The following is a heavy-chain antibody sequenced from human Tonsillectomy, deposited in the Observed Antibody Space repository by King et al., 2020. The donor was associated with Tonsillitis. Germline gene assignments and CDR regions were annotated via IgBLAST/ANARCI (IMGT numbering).Heavy chain of an antibody. D-gene: IGHD5-24*01. Sequence: VQLVQSGGGLVQRGGSLRLSCAASGFTFDNYAVTWVRQAPGEGLEWVATTPTIGNSTFYSDSVKGRFIISRDNSGNTLSLQMSSLRAEDTAIYYCAKGLGRLLQFLHPFDSWGQGTLVTVSS. CDR2: TPTIGNST. J-gene: IGHJ4*02. CDR3: AKGLGRLLQFLHPFDS. CDR1: GFTFDNYA. V-gene: IGHV3-23*04.